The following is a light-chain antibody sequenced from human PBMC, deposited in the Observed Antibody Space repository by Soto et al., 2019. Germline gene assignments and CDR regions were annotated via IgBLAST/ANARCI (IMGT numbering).Light chain of an antibody. J-gene: IGKJ4*01. CDR3: QQRSNWPLT. CDR1: QSIGSSY. CDR2: GTS. Sequence: EIVLTQSPGTLSLSPGERATLSCWTSQSIGSSYLGWYQQKPGQAPRLVIFGTSSRATGIPDRFSGSGSGTEFTLTISSLEPEDFAVYYCQQRSNWPLTFGGGTKVEIK. V-gene: IGKV3D-20*02.